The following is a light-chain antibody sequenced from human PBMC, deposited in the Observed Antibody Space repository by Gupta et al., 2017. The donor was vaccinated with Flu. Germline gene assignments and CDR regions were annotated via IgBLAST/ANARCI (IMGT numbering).Light chain of an antibody. CDR2: EVT. J-gene: IGLJ3*02. CDR3: GSYTSSSTWV. Sequence: QSALTQPVSVSGSPGQSITTSCTGTSSDIGGYNYVSWYQQHPGQAPKLMIYEVTNRPSGVSNRFSGSKSGNTASLTISGLQAEDEADYFCGSYTSSSTWVFGGGTKLTVL. V-gene: IGLV2-14*01. CDR1: SSDIGGYNY.